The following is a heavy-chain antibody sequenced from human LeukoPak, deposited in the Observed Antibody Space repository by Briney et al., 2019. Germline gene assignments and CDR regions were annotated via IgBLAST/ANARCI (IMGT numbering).Heavy chain of an antibody. CDR1: GYTFTGYY. CDR3: ARDSSGWWGNYYYYGMDV. CDR2: INPNSGGT. D-gene: IGHD6-19*01. Sequence: ASVKVSCKASGYTFTGYYMHWVRQAPGQGLEWMGWINPNSGGTNYAQKFQGWVTMTRDTSISTAYMELSRLRSDDTAVYYCARDSSGWWGNYYYYGMDVWGQGTTVTVSS. J-gene: IGHJ6*02. V-gene: IGHV1-2*04.